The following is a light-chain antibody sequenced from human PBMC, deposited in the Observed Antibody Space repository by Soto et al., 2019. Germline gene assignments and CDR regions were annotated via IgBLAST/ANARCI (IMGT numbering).Light chain of an antibody. CDR2: DVS. Sequence: DIQMTQSPSTLAASVGDTVTMTCRSSSKWLAWYQKKPGKAPKLLIYDVSNLERGVPPRFSGSTSGAESTLTITGLQPDDLGTYYCQHTTDFTFGQGTPVEIK. V-gene: IGKV1-5*01. CDR1: SSSKW. CDR3: QHTTDFT. J-gene: IGKJ2*01.